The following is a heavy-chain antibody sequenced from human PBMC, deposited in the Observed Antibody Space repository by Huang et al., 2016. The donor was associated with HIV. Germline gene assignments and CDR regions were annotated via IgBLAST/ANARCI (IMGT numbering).Heavy chain of an antibody. D-gene: IGHD2-21*02. CDR2: IQNGRNT. Sequence: GFTVSSNYMSWVRQAPGKGLGWVSVIQNGRNTYYADDVKGRVGISRDNFKTTLYLQMNSLRAEDTAVYYWAREFCDGDCFRSRDGFDIWGQGTMVTVAS. CDR1: GFTVSSNY. V-gene: IGHV3-53*01. CDR3: AREFCDGDCFRSRDGFDI. J-gene: IGHJ3*02.